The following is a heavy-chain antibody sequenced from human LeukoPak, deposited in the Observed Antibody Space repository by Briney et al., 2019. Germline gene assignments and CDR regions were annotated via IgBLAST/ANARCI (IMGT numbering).Heavy chain of an antibody. CDR1: GGSISSGSYY. D-gene: IGHD5-18*01. CDR2: IYHSGST. V-gene: IGHV4-61*02. CDR3: ARDPAAVDTAMAGDGMDV. J-gene: IGHJ6*02. Sequence: PSQTLSLTCTVSGGSISSGSYYWSWIRQPAGKGLEWIGSIYHSGSTYYNPSLKSRVTISEDTSKNQFSLKLSSVTAADTAVYYCARDPAAVDTAMAGDGMDVWGQGTTVTVSS.